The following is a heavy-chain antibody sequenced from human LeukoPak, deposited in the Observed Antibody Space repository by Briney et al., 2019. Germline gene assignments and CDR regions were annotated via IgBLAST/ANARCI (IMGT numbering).Heavy chain of an antibody. CDR1: GFTFSLYA. CDR2: ISGSGDNT. J-gene: IGHJ5*02. CDR3: AKESTVTPGNVNWFDP. D-gene: IGHD4-17*01. V-gene: IGHV3-23*01. Sequence: GGSLRLSCAASGFTFSLYAMSWVRQTPGKGLEWISTISGSGDNTYYAESVKGRFTISRDNSRNTLYLRMKSLRAEDTAMYYLAKESTVTPGNVNWFDPWGQGTLVTVSS.